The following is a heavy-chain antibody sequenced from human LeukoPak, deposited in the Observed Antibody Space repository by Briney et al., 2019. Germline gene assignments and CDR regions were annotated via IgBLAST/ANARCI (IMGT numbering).Heavy chain of an antibody. CDR1: GFIFRNSG. CDR2: ITAIDGRT. J-gene: IGHJ4*02. D-gene: IGHD6-13*01. Sequence: GGSLRLSCAASGFIFRNSGMHWVRQAPGRGLEWVSSITAIDGRTYYADSVRGRFTISRDNSKNTVYLQLNSLRAGDTAIYYCTKDRRGPAAGTWYFDSWGQGTLVTVSS. V-gene: IGHV3-23*01. CDR3: TKDRRGPAAGTWYFDS.